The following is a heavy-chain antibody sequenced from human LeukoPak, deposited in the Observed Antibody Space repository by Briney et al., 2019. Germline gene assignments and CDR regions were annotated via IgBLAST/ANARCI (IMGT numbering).Heavy chain of an antibody. CDR1: GFTFSSYA. Sequence: GGSLRLSCGASGFTFSSYAISWVRQAPGKGLEWVSAISGSGGSTYYADSVKGRFTISRDNSKNTLYLQMNSLRAEDTAVYYCAKDPRTYYYDSSGYSNDPIDYWGQGTLVTVSS. V-gene: IGHV3-23*01. D-gene: IGHD3-22*01. CDR3: AKDPRTYYYDSSGYSNDPIDY. J-gene: IGHJ4*02. CDR2: ISGSGGST.